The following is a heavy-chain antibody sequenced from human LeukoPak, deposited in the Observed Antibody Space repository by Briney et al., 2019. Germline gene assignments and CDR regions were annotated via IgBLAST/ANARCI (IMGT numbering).Heavy chain of an antibody. Sequence: SETLSLTCAVYGGSFSGYYWSWIRQPPGKGLEWIGEINHSGSTNYNPSLKSRVTISVDTSKNQFSLKLSSVTAADTAVYYCARGGFDYLGYYFDYWGQGTLVTVSS. J-gene: IGHJ4*02. V-gene: IGHV4-34*01. CDR2: INHSGST. D-gene: IGHD5-12*01. CDR1: GGSFSGYY. CDR3: ARGGFDYLGYYFDY.